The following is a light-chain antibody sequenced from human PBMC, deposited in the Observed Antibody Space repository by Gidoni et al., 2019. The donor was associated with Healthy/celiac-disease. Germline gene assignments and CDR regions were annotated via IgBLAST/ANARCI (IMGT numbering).Light chain of an antibody. CDR2: AAS. Sequence: DIQMTQSPSSLSASVGDRVTITCRASQSISSYLNWYQQKPGKAPKLLIYAASSLQSGVPSRFSGSGSGTDFTLTISSLQPEDFATYYYQQSYSTSSTFGQGTKVEIK. J-gene: IGKJ1*01. CDR3: QQSYSTSST. V-gene: IGKV1-39*01. CDR1: QSISSY.